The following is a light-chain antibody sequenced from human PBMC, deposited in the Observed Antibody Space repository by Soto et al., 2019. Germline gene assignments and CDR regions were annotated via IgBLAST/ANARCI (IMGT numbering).Light chain of an antibody. CDR1: QSVSNY. J-gene: IGKJ4*01. CDR3: QHRVNWPT. Sequence: EIVLTQSPATLSLSPGERATLSCRASQSVSNYLGWYQQKSGQAPRLLISDVSKRATGIPARISGSGSGTDFTLTISSLEPEDFAVYYCQHRVNWPTFGGGTKVEIK. V-gene: IGKV3-11*01. CDR2: DVS.